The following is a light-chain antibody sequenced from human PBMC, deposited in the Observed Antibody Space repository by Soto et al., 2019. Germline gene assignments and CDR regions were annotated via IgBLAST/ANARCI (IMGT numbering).Light chain of an antibody. Sequence: DIQMTQSPSSLSASVGDRVTITCRASQSITIYLNWYQQKPGEAPNLLIFGASTLQSGVPSRLSGSGSGTDFTLTISSLQPEDFATYYCQQSYSTLWTFGQGTKVDIK. CDR3: QQSYSTLWT. CDR1: QSITIY. J-gene: IGKJ1*01. CDR2: GAS. V-gene: IGKV1-39*01.